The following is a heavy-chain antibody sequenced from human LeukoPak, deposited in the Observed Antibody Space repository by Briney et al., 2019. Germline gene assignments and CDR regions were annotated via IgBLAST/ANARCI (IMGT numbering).Heavy chain of an antibody. CDR2: ISTSGSTI. V-gene: IGHV3-48*03. CDR1: GFTFSSYE. J-gene: IGHJ4*02. D-gene: IGHD1-26*01. Sequence: GGSLRLSCAASGFTFSSYEMTWVRQAPGKGLEWVSYISTSGSTIYYADSVKGRFTISRDNSKNTLYLQMDSLRAEDTAVYYCAKDGSGVDYWGQGTLVTVSS. CDR3: AKDGSGVDY.